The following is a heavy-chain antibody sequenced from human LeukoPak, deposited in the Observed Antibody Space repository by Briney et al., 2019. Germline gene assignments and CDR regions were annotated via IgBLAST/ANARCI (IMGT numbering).Heavy chain of an antibody. CDR3: ARLWRAAIDY. V-gene: IGHV4-39*01. J-gene: IGHJ4*02. D-gene: IGHD1-1*01. Sequence: SETLSLTCTVVSGGSISSSSDYWGWIRQPPGKGLEWIGSFYYSGSTYYNPSLKSRVTISADTSKNQFSLKLSSVTAADTAVYYCARLWRAAIDYGGQGTLVTVSS. CDR2: FYYSGST. CDR1: GGSISSSSDY.